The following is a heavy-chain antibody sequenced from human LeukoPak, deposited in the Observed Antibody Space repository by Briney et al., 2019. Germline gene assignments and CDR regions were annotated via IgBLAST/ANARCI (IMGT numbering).Heavy chain of an antibody. J-gene: IGHJ4*02. V-gene: IGHV3-30*04. CDR3: ARDFGSSGWYGIDY. D-gene: IGHD6-19*01. CDR1: GFTFSSYA. Sequence: PGGSLRLSCAASGFTFSSYAMHWVRQAPGKGLEWVAVISYEGSNKYYADSVKGRFTISRDNSKNTLYLQMNSLRAEDTAVYYCARDFGSSGWYGIDYWGQGTLVTVSS. CDR2: ISYEGSNK.